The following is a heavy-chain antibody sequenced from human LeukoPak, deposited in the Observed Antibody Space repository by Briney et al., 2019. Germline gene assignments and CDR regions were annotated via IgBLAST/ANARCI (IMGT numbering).Heavy chain of an antibody. D-gene: IGHD3-16*01. Sequence: PGGSLRLSCAASGFTFSSYSMNWVRQAPGKGLEWVSSISSSSSYIYYADSVKGRFTISRDNAKNSLYLQMNSLRAEDTAVYYCARDSVWVAGIPAKAFDIWGQGTMVTVSS. J-gene: IGHJ3*02. CDR3: ARDSVWVAGIPAKAFDI. CDR1: GFTFSSYS. CDR2: ISSSSSYI. V-gene: IGHV3-21*01.